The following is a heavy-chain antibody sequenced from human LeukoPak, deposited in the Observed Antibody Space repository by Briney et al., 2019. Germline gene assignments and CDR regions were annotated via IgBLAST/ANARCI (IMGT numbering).Heavy chain of an antibody. D-gene: IGHD3-10*01. CDR3: ARFALSMVRGYYFDY. J-gene: IGHJ4*02. CDR1: GGSISSYY. V-gene: IGHV4-59*12. Sequence: KASETLSLACTVSGGSISSYYWSWIRQPPGKGLEWIGYIYYSGSTNYNPSLKSRVTISVDTSKNQFSLKLSSVTAADTAVYYCARFALSMVRGYYFDYWGQGTLVTVSS. CDR2: IYYSGST.